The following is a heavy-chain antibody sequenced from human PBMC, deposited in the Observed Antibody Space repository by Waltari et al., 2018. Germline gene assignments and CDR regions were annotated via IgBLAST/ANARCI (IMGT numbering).Heavy chain of an antibody. CDR1: GLTFGSYS. Sequence: EVLLVESGGGLVKPGGSLRLSCAASGLTFGSYSMTWVRQAPGKGLEWVSSISSSGSYTHYVDSVKGRFTISRDNAKNSLYLQMNTLRAEDTAVYYCARGGWGFYLDDWGQGTLVTSSS. D-gene: IGHD7-27*01. J-gene: IGHJ4*02. CDR3: ARGGWGFYLDD. CDR2: ISSSGSYT. V-gene: IGHV3-21*02.